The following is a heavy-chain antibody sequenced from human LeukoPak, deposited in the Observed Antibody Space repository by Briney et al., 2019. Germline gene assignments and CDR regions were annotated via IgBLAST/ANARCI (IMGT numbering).Heavy chain of an antibody. J-gene: IGHJ5*02. V-gene: IGHV3-30*18. CDR2: ISYDGSNE. CDR1: GFTFSNYG. CDR3: AKDRVPYCGSDCYSVIDP. Sequence: TGGSLRLSCAASGFTFSNYGMHWVRQAPGKGLEWVAVISYDGSNEYYADSVKGRFTISRDSSKNTLFLQMNSLRAEDTAVYYCAKDRVPYCGSDCYSVIDPWGQGTLVTVSS. D-gene: IGHD2-21*02.